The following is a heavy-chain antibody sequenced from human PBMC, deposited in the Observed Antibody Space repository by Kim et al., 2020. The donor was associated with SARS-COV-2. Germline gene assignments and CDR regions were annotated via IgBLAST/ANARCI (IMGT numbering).Heavy chain of an antibody. J-gene: IGHJ4*02. CDR1: GYTFTSYA. D-gene: IGHD3-10*01. Sequence: ASVKVSCKASGYTFTSYAMHWVRQAPGQRLEWMGWINAGNGNTKYSQKFQGRVTITRDTSASTAYMELSSLRSEDTAVYYCARSNYYGSGREGYYFDYWGQGTLVTVSS. CDR2: INAGNGNT. V-gene: IGHV1-3*01. CDR3: ARSNYYGSGREGYYFDY.